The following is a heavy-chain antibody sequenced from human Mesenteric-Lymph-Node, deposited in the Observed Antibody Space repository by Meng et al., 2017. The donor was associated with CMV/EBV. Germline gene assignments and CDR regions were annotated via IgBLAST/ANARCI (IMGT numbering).Heavy chain of an antibody. V-gene: IGHV1-2*02. D-gene: IGHD2/OR15-2a*01. CDR2: INPNSGDT. CDR1: GYTFTGYY. Sequence: ASVKVSCKASGYTFTGYYMHWVRQAPGQGLEWMGWINPNSGDTNFAQKFQGRVTMTRDASISTAYMELSRLTSEDTAVYYCARAFWLPQGHWFDPWGQGTLVTVSS. CDR3: ARAFWLPQGHWFDP. J-gene: IGHJ5*02.